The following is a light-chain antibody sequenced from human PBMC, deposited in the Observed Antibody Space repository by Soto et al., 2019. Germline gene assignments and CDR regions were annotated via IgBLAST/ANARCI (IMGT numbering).Light chain of an antibody. Sequence: EIVLTQSPATLSLSPGERATLSCRASQSVSSYLAWYQQKPGQAPRLLIYDASTRATGIPDRFSGSGSGTDFTLTISRLEPEDFAVYYCQERSNWPPVTFGQGTRLEIK. CDR1: QSVSSY. CDR3: QERSNWPPVT. CDR2: DAS. J-gene: IGKJ5*01. V-gene: IGKV3-11*01.